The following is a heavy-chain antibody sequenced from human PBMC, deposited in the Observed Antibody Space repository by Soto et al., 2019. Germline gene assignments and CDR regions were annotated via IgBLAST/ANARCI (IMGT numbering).Heavy chain of an antibody. CDR1: GFTFSSYG. CDR3: AKGYSDGFDY. J-gene: IGHJ4*02. V-gene: IGHV3-30*18. CDR2: ISYDGSNK. Sequence: QVQLVESRGGVVQPGRSLRLSCAASGFTFSSYGMHWVRQAPGKGLEWVAVISYDGSNKYYADSVKGRFTISRDNSKNTLYLQMNSLRAEDTAVYYCAKGYSDGFDYWGQGTLVTVSS. D-gene: IGHD5-18*01.